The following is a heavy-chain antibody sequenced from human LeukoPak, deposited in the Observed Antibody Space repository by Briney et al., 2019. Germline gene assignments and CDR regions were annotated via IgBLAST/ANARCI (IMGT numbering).Heavy chain of an antibody. Sequence: PSETPSLTCTVSGDSISRYYWSWIRQPPGKGLEWIGCINDSGSSNYNPSLKSRVTISADTSKNQFSLKLSSVTAADTAVYYCARVWMGSRGAFDIWSQGTMVTVSS. CDR3: ARVWMGSRGAFDI. D-gene: IGHD3-10*01. CDR2: INDSGSS. CDR1: GDSISRYY. J-gene: IGHJ3*02. V-gene: IGHV4-59*08.